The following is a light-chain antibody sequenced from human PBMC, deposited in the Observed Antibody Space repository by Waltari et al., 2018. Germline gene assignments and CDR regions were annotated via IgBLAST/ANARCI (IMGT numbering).Light chain of an antibody. CDR1: QNVNKN. V-gene: IGKV3-15*01. J-gene: IGKJ4*01. Sequence: EIVMMQSPATLSVSPGERATLSCRASQNVNKNLAWYQQKPGQAPRLLIYAASNRATGIPARFSGSGSGTEFILTISSLQSEDFAIYFCQQYNDWPPLTFGGGTKVEIK. CDR3: QQYNDWPPLT. CDR2: AAS.